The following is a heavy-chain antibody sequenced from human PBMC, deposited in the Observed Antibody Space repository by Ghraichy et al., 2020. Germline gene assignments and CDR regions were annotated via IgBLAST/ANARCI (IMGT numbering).Heavy chain of an antibody. Sequence: GESLNISCAASGFNFTASWMNWVRQAPGKGLEWVAGIKQDGSEKYHVDSVKGRFTISRDNAKNSLYLQMNSLRVDDTAVYYCARDRAYKSFDYWGQGILVTVSS. CDR1: GFNFTASW. CDR2: IKQDGSEK. J-gene: IGHJ4*02. CDR3: ARDRAYKSFDY. D-gene: IGHD5-24*01. V-gene: IGHV3-7*03.